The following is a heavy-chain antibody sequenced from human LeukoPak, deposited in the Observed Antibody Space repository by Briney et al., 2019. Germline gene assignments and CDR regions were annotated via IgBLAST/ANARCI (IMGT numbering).Heavy chain of an antibody. CDR3: ARDRVVDTTFYKYDAMDV. Sequence: PSETVSLTCAVYGGSFTNYYWSWIRQAPGKGLEWIGEINHSGGTNYNPSVKSRVTISLDTTKNQFSLKLSSVTAADTAVYYCARDRVVDTTFYKYDAMDVWGQGTTVTVSS. J-gene: IGHJ6*02. V-gene: IGHV4-34*01. CDR2: INHSGGT. D-gene: IGHD2/OR15-2a*01. CDR1: GGSFTNYY.